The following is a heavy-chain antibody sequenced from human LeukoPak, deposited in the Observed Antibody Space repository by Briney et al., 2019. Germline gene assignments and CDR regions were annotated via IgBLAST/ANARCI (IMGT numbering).Heavy chain of an antibody. CDR3: ARVGTWELQRVFDN. CDR1: GFTFTVYW. D-gene: IGHD1-26*01. CDR2: INRAGIES. Sequence: PGRSLRLSCAASGFTFTVYWMTWVRQVPGKGLEWVANINRAGIESYYVDSVKGRFTISRDNAEKSLYLQMDSLRVDDTAVYYCARVGTWELQRVFDNWGQGTLVTVSS. J-gene: IGHJ4*02. V-gene: IGHV3-7*01.